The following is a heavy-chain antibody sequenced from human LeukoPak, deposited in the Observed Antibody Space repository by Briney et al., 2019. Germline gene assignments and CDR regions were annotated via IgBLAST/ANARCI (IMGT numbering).Heavy chain of an antibody. V-gene: IGHV3-21*01. D-gene: IGHD2-15*01. CDR1: GFTFSTYN. Sequence: GGSLRLSCVASGFTFSTYNMNWVRQAPGKGLEWVSCISSSSTYIHYADSVKGRFTISRDNAKNSLYLQMSSLRAEDTAVYYCASFPDTGRIDAFDIWGQGTVVTVSS. J-gene: IGHJ3*02. CDR2: ISSSSTYI. CDR3: ASFPDTGRIDAFDI.